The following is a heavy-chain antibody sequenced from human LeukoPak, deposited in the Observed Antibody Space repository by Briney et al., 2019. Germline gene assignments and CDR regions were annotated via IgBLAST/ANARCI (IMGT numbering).Heavy chain of an antibody. CDR1: GGSMSSYY. CDR2: IYYIGST. J-gene: IGHJ5*02. D-gene: IGHD3-10*01. Sequence: SETLSLTCTVSGGSMSSYYWSWIRQPPGKGLEWIGYIYYIGSTNYNPSLKSRVTISVDTSKNQFSLKLSSVTAADTAVYYCARDGSGSYYKWFDPWGQGTQVTVSS. V-gene: IGHV4-59*01. CDR3: ARDGSGSYYKWFDP.